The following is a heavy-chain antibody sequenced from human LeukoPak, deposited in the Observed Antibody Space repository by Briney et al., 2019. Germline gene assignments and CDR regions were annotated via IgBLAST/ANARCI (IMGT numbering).Heavy chain of an antibody. V-gene: IGHV3-30-3*01. Sequence: GGSLRLSCAASGFTFSSYNMNWVRQAPGKGLEWVAVISKDGSDKYYPGSVRGRFTISRDNSKNTIYLQMDSLRAEDTAIYYCARDYWWNYDYWGQGTLVTVSS. D-gene: IGHD1-7*01. J-gene: IGHJ4*02. CDR3: ARDYWWNYDY. CDR1: GFTFSSYN. CDR2: ISKDGSDK.